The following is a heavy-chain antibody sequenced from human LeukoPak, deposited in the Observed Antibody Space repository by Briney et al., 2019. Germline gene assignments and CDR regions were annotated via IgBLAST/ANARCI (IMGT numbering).Heavy chain of an antibody. CDR1: GFSLSSYA. Sequence: GGSLRLSCAASGFSLSSYAMHWVRQAPGKGPEWVSFVSFDGRNKNYADSVRGRFTISRDDSKNTLYLQMSSLRNEDTAVYFCARIVGHTRSEFWGQGTLVTVSS. J-gene: IGHJ4*02. V-gene: IGHV3-30*04. CDR3: ARIVGHTRSEF. CDR2: VSFDGRNK. D-gene: IGHD1-26*01.